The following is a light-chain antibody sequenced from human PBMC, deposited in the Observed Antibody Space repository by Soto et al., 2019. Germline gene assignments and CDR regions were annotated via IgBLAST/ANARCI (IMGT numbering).Light chain of an antibody. CDR3: QQYNNWPWT. CDR2: DAS. Sequence: EVVMTQSPGTLSVSPGERVTLSCRASQSVSSRLVWYQRKPGQAPRLLIYDASTRATGMPGRFSGSGSGTEFTLTISSLQSEDFALYYCQQYNNWPWTFGQGTKVEIK. V-gene: IGKV3-15*01. CDR1: QSVSSR. J-gene: IGKJ1*01.